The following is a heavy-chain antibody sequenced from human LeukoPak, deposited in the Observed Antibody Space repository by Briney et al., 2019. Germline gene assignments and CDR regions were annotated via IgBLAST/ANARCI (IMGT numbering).Heavy chain of an antibody. V-gene: IGHV3-15*01. D-gene: IGHD1-26*01. Sequence: PGGSLRLACAASGFRFSSYAMSWVRQAPGKGLEWVGRIKSKTDGETTDYAAPVKGRFTISRDDSKNTLYLQMNSLKTEDTAVYYCTTDYPPQMYSGSYYFDYWGQGTLVTVSS. CDR2: IKSKTDGETT. CDR3: TTDYPPQMYSGSYYFDY. J-gene: IGHJ4*02. CDR1: GFRFSSYA.